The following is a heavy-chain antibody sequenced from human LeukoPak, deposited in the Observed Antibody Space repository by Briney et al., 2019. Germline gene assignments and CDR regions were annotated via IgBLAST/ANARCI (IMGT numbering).Heavy chain of an antibody. CDR2: ILGSGGTT. Sequence: GASLRLSCAASGFTFSNYAMSWVRQAPGKGVEWVSAILGSGGTTYYADSVKGRLTVSRDNSKSTLYLQMNTLRADDTDLYYCAKWGDYDVLTGYYVPDYWGQGTLVTVSS. CDR3: AKWGDYDVLTGYYVPDY. V-gene: IGHV3-23*01. J-gene: IGHJ4*02. D-gene: IGHD3-9*01. CDR1: GFTFSNYA.